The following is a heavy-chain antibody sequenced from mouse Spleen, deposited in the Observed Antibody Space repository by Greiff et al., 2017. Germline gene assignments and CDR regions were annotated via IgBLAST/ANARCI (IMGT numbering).Heavy chain of an antibody. CDR2: ISSGSSTI. V-gene: IGHV5-17*01. D-gene: IGHD2-1*01. J-gene: IGHJ4*01. CDR1: GFTFTDYG. CDR3: GRKGMVTTIHAMDY. Sequence: EVKLVESGGGLVKPGGSLKLSCAASGFTFTDYGMHWVRQAPEKGLEWVAYISSGSSTIYYADTVKGRFTISRDNAKNTLFLQMTSLRSEDTAMYYCGRKGMVTTIHAMDYWGQGTSVTVSS.